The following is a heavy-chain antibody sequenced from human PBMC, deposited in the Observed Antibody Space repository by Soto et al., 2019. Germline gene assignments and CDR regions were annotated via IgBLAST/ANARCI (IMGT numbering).Heavy chain of an antibody. J-gene: IGHJ4*02. CDR3: ASPQQWLGQRGDFDY. D-gene: IGHD6-19*01. CDR2: IRQDGSDK. V-gene: IGHV3-7*05. CDR1: GFTFSSYW. Sequence: EVQLVESGGGLVQPGGSLRLSCAASGFTFSSYWMSWVRQAPGKGLEWVANIRQDGSDKYYVDFVKGRFTISRENSKNSLYLQMNSLRAEDTAIYYCASPQQWLGQRGDFDYWGQGTLVTVSS.